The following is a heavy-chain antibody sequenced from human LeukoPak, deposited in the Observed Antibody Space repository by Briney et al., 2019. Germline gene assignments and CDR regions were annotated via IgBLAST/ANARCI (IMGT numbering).Heavy chain of an antibody. Sequence: GGSLRLSCAASGFTFSSFWMHWVRQVPGKGLVWGSRINSDGTKTNYADSVKGRFTISRDNAKNTLYLQMNSLRAEDTAVYYCARGTGYYVIDCWGQGTLVTVSS. V-gene: IGHV3-74*01. CDR3: ARGTGYYVIDC. D-gene: IGHD3-9*01. CDR2: INSDGTKT. CDR1: GFTFSSFW. J-gene: IGHJ4*02.